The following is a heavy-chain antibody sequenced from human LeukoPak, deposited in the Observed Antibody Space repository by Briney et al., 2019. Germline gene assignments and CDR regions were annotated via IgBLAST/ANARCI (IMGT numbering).Heavy chain of an antibody. CDR3: ARAKYSYGRPPSASFFDL. D-gene: IGHD5-18*01. CDR1: GGSFSGYY. CDR2: INHSGST. Sequence: SETLSLTCAVYGGSFSGYYWSCIRQPPGKGLEWIVEINHSGSTNYNPSLKSRVTISVDTSKNQFSLKLSSVTAADTAVYYCARAKYSYGRPPSASFFDLWGQGTLVTVSS. V-gene: IGHV4-34*01. J-gene: IGHJ5*02.